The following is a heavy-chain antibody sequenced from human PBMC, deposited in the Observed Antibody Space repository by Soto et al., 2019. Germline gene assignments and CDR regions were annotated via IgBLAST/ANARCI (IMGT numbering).Heavy chain of an antibody. Sequence: EVQLLESGGGLVQPGGSPRLSCAASGFTFSTYAMSWVRQAPGKGLEWVAGISASGDNSYYPDSVKGRFTISRDNSKGTLYLHMNNLRAEDTAVYYCADGGEWSFNFVYWGQGTLVTVSS. V-gene: IGHV3-23*01. CDR3: ADGGEWSFNFVY. J-gene: IGHJ4*02. CDR1: GFTFSTYA. D-gene: IGHD3-3*01. CDR2: ISASGDNS.